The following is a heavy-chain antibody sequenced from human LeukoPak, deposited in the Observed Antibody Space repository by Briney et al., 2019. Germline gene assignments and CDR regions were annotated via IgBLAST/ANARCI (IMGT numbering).Heavy chain of an antibody. V-gene: IGHV3-9*01. CDR3: AKDRGIAVAVDAFDI. D-gene: IGHD6-19*01. Sequence: GGSLRLSCAVSGFTFDNYAMHWDRQAPGKGLEWVSGISSNGGNIGYADSVKGRFTISRDNAKNSLYLQMNSLRAEDTALYYCAKDRGIAVAVDAFDIWGQGTMVTVSS. CDR1: GFTFDNYA. J-gene: IGHJ3*02. CDR2: ISSNGGNI.